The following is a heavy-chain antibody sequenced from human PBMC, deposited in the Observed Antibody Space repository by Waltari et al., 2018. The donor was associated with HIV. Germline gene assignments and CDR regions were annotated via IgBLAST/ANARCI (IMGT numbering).Heavy chain of an antibody. CDR2: IWYDGSNK. D-gene: IGHD3-9*01. V-gene: IGHV3-33*01. CDR3: ARGWATRDILTGPDY. J-gene: IGHJ4*02. Sequence: QVQLVESGGGVVQPGRSLRLSCAASGFTFSSYGLHWVRQAPGKGLELVAVIWYDGSNKYYADSVKGRFTISRDNSKNTLYLQMNSLRAEDTAVYYCARGWATRDILTGPDYWGQGTLVTVSS. CDR1: GFTFSSYG.